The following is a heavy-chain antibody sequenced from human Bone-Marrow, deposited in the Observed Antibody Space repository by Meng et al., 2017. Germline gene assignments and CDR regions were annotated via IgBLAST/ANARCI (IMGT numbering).Heavy chain of an antibody. CDR3: ARGPSGSYPLEYFQH. J-gene: IGHJ1*01. CDR2: MNPNSGNT. V-gene: IGHV1-8*01. Sequence: VQLVRSGVGVKKPGASVKGSCKASGYTFTSYDINWVRQATGQGLEWMGWMNPNSGNTGYAQKFQGRVTMTRNTSISTAYMELSSLRSEDTAVYYCARGPSGSYPLEYFQHWGQGTLVTVSS. CDR1: GYTFTSYD. D-gene: IGHD1-26*01.